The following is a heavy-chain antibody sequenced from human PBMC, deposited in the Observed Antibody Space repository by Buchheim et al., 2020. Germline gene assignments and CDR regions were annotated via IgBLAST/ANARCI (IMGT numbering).Heavy chain of an antibody. Sequence: QVQLQESGPGLVKPSETLSLTCTVSGGSISSYYWSWIRQPPGKGLEWIGYIYYSWRTNYNPSLKSRVPISVDPSKNPFTSKLSSVTAADTAVYYCVSSTYYDFWSGYLGYYYYGMDVWGQGTT. J-gene: IGHJ6*02. V-gene: IGHV4-59*08. D-gene: IGHD3-3*01. CDR2: IYYSWRT. CDR1: GGSISSYY. CDR3: VSSTYYDFWSGYLGYYYYGMDV.